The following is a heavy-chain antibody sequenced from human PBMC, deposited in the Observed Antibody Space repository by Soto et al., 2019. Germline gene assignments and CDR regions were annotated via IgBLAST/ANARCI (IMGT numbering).Heavy chain of an antibody. CDR1: GGTFRRYT. D-gene: IGHD6-13*01. Sequence: GAPVKVSSKGSGGTFRRYTIRWGRPAPGQGLEWMGRIIPILGIANYAQKFQGRVTITADKSTSTAYMELSSLRSEDTAVYYCARDSAAGLNAFDIWGQGTMVTVS. V-gene: IGHV1-69*04. CDR3: ARDSAAGLNAFDI. CDR2: IIPILGIA. J-gene: IGHJ3*02.